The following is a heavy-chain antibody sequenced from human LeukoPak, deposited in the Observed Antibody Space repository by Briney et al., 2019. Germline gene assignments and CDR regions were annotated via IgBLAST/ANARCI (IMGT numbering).Heavy chain of an antibody. CDR2: INEDGSIT. D-gene: IGHD5-24*01. V-gene: IGHV3-74*01. CDR1: GFTFRTYW. J-gene: IGHJ4*02. CDR3: AKGPKLGDGFHCDY. Sequence: GGSLRLSCAVSGFTFRTYWMHWVRQVPGKGLVWVSRINEDGSITNYADSVTGRFRISRDNAENTLYLQMNNLRVDDTAVYYCAKGPKLGDGFHCDYWGQGTLVTVSS.